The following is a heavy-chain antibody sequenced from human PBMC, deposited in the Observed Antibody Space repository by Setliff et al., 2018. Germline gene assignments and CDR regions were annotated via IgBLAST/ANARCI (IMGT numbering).Heavy chain of an antibody. Sequence: GASVKVSCKAPGGTFSKYAIAWVRQAPGQGLEWMGGIIPMFGTTNYAQNFQGRVTITADESTTTAYMELSSLRSDDTAVYYCAREKFYYDGSGYYFDYWGQGTLVTSPQ. CDR3: AREKFYYDGSGYYFDY. J-gene: IGHJ4*02. CDR2: IIPMFGTT. CDR1: GGTFSKYA. D-gene: IGHD3-22*01. V-gene: IGHV1-69*13.